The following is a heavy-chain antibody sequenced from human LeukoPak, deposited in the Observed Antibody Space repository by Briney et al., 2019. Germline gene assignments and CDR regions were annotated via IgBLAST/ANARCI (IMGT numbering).Heavy chain of an antibody. J-gene: IGHJ5*02. CDR2: IYYSGST. Sequence: SETLSLTCTVSGGSISSYYWSWIRQPPGKGLEWIGYIYYSGSTNYNPSLKSRVTISVDTSKNQFSLKLSSVTAADTAVYYCARVGWFGENWFDPWGQGTLVTVSS. CDR3: ARVGWFGENWFDP. V-gene: IGHV4-59*01. D-gene: IGHD3-10*01. CDR1: GGSISSYY.